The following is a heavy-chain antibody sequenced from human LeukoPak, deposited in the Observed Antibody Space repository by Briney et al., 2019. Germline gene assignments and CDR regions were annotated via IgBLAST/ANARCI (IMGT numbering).Heavy chain of an antibody. CDR3: ARGLTYGSGRFFYCLMDV. V-gene: IGHV1-2*02. Sequence: ASVKVSCKASAYSLSGYHIHWVRQTPGRGLEWMGWINPKSGGTNFAQKFQGRVTMTRNTSISTSISTVYMELSRLGYDDTAVYYCARGLTYGSGRFFYCLMDVWGKGTTVSVSS. CDR1: AYSLSGYH. J-gene: IGHJ6*04. CDR2: INPKSGGT. D-gene: IGHD3-10*01.